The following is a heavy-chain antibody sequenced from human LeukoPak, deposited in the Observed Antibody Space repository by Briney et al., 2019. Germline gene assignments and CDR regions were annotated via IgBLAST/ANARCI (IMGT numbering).Heavy chain of an antibody. V-gene: IGHV3-21*01. D-gene: IGHD1-26*01. J-gene: IGHJ3*02. Sequence: PGGSLRLSCAASGFTFGSYSMNWVRQAPGKGLEWVSSISSSSSYIYYADSVKGRFTISRDNAKNSLYLQMNSLRAEDTAVYYCARDAPRGVGDAFDIWGQGTMVTVSS. CDR3: ARDAPRGVGDAFDI. CDR2: ISSSSSYI. CDR1: GFTFGSYS.